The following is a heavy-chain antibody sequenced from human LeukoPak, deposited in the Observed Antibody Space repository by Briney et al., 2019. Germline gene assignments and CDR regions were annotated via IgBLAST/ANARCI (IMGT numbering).Heavy chain of an antibody. D-gene: IGHD1-26*01. CDR3: VRALGGSDDY. J-gene: IGHJ4*02. Sequence: GGSLILSWASSRCIFRDHSMHWTRQIPGKGLVWVSRINPDGSTNYADSVKGRITISRDNAKNTLYLQMRSLRVDDSSLYFCVRALGGSDDYWGQGTLVTVSS. CDR1: RCIFRDHS. V-gene: IGHV3-74*01. CDR2: INPDGST.